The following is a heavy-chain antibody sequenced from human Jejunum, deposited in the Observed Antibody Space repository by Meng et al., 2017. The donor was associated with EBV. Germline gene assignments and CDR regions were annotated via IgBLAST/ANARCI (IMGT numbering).Heavy chain of an antibody. CDR3: ARASSERLLDY. CDR1: TDFISSYEW. Sequence: QVQLQESGPRLVKPSGTLSLACAVSTDFISSYEWWSWVRQPPGKGLEWLGEINQVGSTYYNPSLKSRVTISIDTSKRQFSLRLNSMTAADTAVYYCARASSERLLDYWGQGTLVTVSS. D-gene: IGHD1-14*01. V-gene: IGHV4-4*02. J-gene: IGHJ4*02. CDR2: INQVGST.